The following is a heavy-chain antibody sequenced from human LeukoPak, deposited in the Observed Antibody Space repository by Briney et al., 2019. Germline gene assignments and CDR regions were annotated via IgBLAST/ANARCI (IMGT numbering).Heavy chain of an antibody. V-gene: IGHV4-61*01. D-gene: IGHD5-18*01. CDR2: IHNSGST. Sequence: SETLSLTCTVSGGSVSSGSYYWTWIRQPPGKGLEWIGYIHNSGSTNYNPSLKSRVTISVDTSKNQFSQKVTSLTAADTAVYYCARGRGYSYGFPFDYWGQGTLVTVSS. J-gene: IGHJ4*02. CDR3: ARGRGYSYGFPFDY. CDR1: GGSVSSGSYY.